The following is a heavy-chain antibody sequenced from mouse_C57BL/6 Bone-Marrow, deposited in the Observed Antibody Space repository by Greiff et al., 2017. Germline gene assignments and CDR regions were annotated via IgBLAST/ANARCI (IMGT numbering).Heavy chain of an antibody. CDR1: GYTFTSYW. V-gene: IGHV1-64*01. CDR3: ARAPRTTVGATDDFDY. D-gene: IGHD1-1*01. Sequence: VQLQQPGAELVKPGASVKLSCKASGYTFTSYWMPWVKQRPGQGLEWIGTIHPNSGSTNYNEKFKSKATLTVDKSSSTAYMQLSSLTSEYSAVYYCARAPRTTVGATDDFDYWGQGTTLTVSS. CDR2: IHPNSGST. J-gene: IGHJ2*01.